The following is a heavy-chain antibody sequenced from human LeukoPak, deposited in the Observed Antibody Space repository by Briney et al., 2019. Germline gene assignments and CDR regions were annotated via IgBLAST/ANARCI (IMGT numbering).Heavy chain of an antibody. CDR2: IYSGGGT. CDR3: ARGVRPVTTWGYFDN. J-gene: IGHJ4*02. V-gene: IGHV3-66*01. D-gene: IGHD4-17*01. Sequence: WGSLRLSCAASGFTVSTHYMSWVRQAPGKGLEWVSLIYSGGGTYYADSVKGRFTISRDKSRNTLSLQMNSVRVDNTAVYYSARGVRPVTTWGYFDNRGQGDLVSVSS. CDR1: GFTVSTHY.